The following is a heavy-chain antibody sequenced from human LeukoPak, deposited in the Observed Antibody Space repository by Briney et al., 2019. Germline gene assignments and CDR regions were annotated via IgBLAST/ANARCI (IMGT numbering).Heavy chain of an antibody. CDR1: GFTFSSYA. CDR3: VRRMGSGYYPFDY. D-gene: IGHD3-22*01. V-gene: IGHV3-23*01. Sequence: GGSLRLSCAASGFTFSSYAMSWVRQAPGKGLEWVSAISGSGGSTYYADSVKGRFTISRDNSKNTLYLQMNSLRAEDTAIYYCVRRMGSGYYPFDYWGQGTLVTVSS. J-gene: IGHJ4*02. CDR2: ISGSGGST.